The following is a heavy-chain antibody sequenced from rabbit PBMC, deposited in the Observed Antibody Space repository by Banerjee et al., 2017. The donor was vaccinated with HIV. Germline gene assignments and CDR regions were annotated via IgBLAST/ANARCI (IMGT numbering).Heavy chain of an antibody. CDR2: VYSSSGTP. D-gene: IGHD6-1*01. V-gene: IGHV1S40*01. J-gene: IGHJ3*01. Sequence: QSLEESGGGLVQPEGSLTLTCTGSGFSFSGSYYICWVRQAPGKGLELIACVYSSSGTPWSASGAKGRFPISNTSSTTVTLHMTSLTAADTATYFCAREYGGDVGNAYAARLDLWGPGTLVTVS. CDR3: AREYGGDVGNAYAARLDL. CDR1: GFSFSGSYY.